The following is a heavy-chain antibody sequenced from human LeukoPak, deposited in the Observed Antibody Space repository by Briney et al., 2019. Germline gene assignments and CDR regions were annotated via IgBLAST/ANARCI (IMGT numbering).Heavy chain of an antibody. CDR3: ARDTLELRDGWFDP. J-gene: IGHJ5*02. CDR2: IIPIFGTA. V-gene: IGHV1-69*13. D-gene: IGHD1-7*01. Sequence: SVKVSCKASGGSFSSYAISWVRQAPGQGLEWMGGIIPIFGTANYAQKFQGRVTITADESTSTAYMELSSLRSEDTAVYYCARDTLELRDGWFDPWGQGTLVTVSS. CDR1: GGSFSSYA.